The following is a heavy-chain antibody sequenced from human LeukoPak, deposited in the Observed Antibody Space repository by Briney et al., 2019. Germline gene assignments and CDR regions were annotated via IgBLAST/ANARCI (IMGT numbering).Heavy chain of an antibody. J-gene: IGHJ4*02. D-gene: IGHD7-27*01. Sequence: GGSLRLSCAASGFSFSNYAMNWVRQAPGKGLEWVSGINWNGGSTGYADSVKGRFTISRDNAQNSLYLQMNSLRAEDTAVYYCAKGDVSVTREFDYWGQGTLVTVSS. CDR1: GFSFSNYA. CDR3: AKGDVSVTREFDY. V-gene: IGHV3-20*04. CDR2: INWNGGST.